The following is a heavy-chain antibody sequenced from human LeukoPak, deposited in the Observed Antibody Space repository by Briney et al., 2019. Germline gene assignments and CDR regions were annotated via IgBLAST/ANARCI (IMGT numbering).Heavy chain of an antibody. J-gene: IGHJ4*02. Sequence: GGSLRLSCAASGFTFSSYGMHWVRQAPGKGLEWVAFIRYDGSNKYYADSVKGRFTISRDNSKNTLYLQMNSLRAEDTAVYYCAKDPLGALEWLFSFDYWGQGTLVTVSS. CDR3: AKDPLGALEWLFSFDY. CDR1: GFTFSSYG. V-gene: IGHV3-30*02. D-gene: IGHD3-3*01. CDR2: IRYDGSNK.